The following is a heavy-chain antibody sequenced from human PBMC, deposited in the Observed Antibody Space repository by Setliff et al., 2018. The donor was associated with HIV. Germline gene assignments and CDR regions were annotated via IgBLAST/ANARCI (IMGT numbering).Heavy chain of an antibody. Sequence: PSETLSLTCAVSGVSISSSNWWSWVRQPPGKGLEWIGEMYHIGSTNYNPSLKSRVTISLDKSKNQFSLKLSSVTAADTAVYYCARSGSGWFLSYWGQGTLVTVS. CDR1: GVSISSSNW. D-gene: IGHD6-19*01. J-gene: IGHJ4*02. CDR3: ARSGSGWFLSY. V-gene: IGHV4-4*02. CDR2: MYHIGST.